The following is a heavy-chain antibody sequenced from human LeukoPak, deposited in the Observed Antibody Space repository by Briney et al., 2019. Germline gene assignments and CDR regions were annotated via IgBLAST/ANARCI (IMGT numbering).Heavy chain of an antibody. D-gene: IGHD3-22*01. CDR2: ITSKAYGGTT. CDR3: TRERTSGYFNYFDY. V-gene: IGHV3-49*04. J-gene: IGHJ4*02. Sequence: GGSLRLSCTASGFTFGDYAMSWVRQAPGKGLEWVGIITSKAYGGTTEYAASVKGRFTISRDDSKSIAYLQMNSLKTEDTAVYYCTRERTSGYFNYFDYWGQGTLVTVSS. CDR1: GFTFGDYA.